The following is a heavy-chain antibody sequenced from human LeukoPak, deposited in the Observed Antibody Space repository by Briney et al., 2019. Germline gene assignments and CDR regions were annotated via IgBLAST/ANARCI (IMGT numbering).Heavy chain of an antibody. J-gene: IGHJ4*02. CDR1: GFTFSSYA. V-gene: IGHV3-30-3*01. CDR3: ARDLAPSSGYPKSVFDY. CDR2: ISYDGSNK. D-gene: IGHD3-22*01. Sequence: GGSLRLSCAASGFTFSSYAMHRVRQAPGKGLEWVAVISYDGSNKYYADSVKGRFTISRDNSKNTLYLQMNSLRAEDTAVYYCARDLAPSSGYPKSVFDYWGQGTLVTVSS.